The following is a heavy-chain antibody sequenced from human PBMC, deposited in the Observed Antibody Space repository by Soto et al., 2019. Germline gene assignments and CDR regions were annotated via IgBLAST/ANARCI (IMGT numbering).Heavy chain of an antibody. V-gene: IGHV1-69*11. J-gene: IGHJ4*02. D-gene: IGHD3-3*01. CDR3: ARDGRPLALRGGYYYDS. CDR2: IVPILGTA. CDR1: GGTFNNYA. Sequence: QVQLVQSGAEVKKPGSSVKVSCKASGGTFNNYAINWVRQAPGHGLEWMGGIVPILGTASHAQKFQGRVLITADESTTTGCVELSRLRSEGTAVRYSARDGRPLALRGGYYYDSWGQRPLVTVSA.